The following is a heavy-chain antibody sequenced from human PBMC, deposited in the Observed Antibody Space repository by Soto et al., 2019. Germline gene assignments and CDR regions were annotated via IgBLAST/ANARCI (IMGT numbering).Heavy chain of an antibody. V-gene: IGHV3-30-3*01. CDR2: ISYDGTNK. D-gene: IGHD7-27*01. CDR3: ARDPKTSGGQHWAINYFDS. CDR1: GFSFSISP. J-gene: IGHJ4*02. Sequence: QVQLVESGGGVVQPGRSLRLSCAASGFSFSISPMHWVRQAPGKGPEWVALISYDGTNKFYADSVKGRFTISRDNSKSTLYLPVDSLRPEDAAVDYCARDPKTSGGQHWAINYFDSWGQGTLVNVSS.